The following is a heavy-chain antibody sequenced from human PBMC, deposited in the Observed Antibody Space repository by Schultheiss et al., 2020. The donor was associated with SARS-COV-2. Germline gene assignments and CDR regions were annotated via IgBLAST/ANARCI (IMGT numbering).Heavy chain of an antibody. CDR3: AKVKRYSPPDV. CDR1: GGSISSYY. V-gene: IGHV4-59*01. J-gene: IGHJ6*02. Sequence: SETLSLTCAVYGGSISSYYWSWIRQPPGKGLEWIGYIYYSGTATYNPSLQSRVTISLDTSKNQFSLNVRSVTAADTAVYYCAKVKRYSPPDVWGQGTTVTVSS. D-gene: IGHD2-15*01. CDR2: IYYSGTA.